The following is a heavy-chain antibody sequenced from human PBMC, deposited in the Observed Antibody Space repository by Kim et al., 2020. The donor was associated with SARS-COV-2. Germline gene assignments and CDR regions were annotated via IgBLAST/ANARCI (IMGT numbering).Heavy chain of an antibody. CDR2: INAGNGNT. Sequence: ASVKVSCKASGYTFTSYAMHWVRQAPGQRLEWMGWINAGNGNTKYSQKFQGRVTITRDTSASTAYMELSSLRSEDTAVYYCARDGLRADYVWGSYPDYWGQGTLVTVSS. D-gene: IGHD3-16*02. V-gene: IGHV1-3*01. CDR1: GYTFTSYA. CDR3: ARDGLRADYVWGSYPDY. J-gene: IGHJ4*02.